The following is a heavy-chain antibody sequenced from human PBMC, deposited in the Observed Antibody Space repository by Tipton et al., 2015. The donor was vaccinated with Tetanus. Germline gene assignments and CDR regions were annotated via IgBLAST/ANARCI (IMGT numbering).Heavy chain of an antibody. Sequence: SLRLSCAASGFTFSSYAMRWVRQAPGKGLEWVAVISYDGSNKYYADSVKGRFTISRDNSKNTLYLQMNSLRAEDTAVYYCARDRDCSSTSCSDYYYYGMDVWGQETTVTVSS. CDR3: ARDRDCSSTSCSDYYYYGMDV. J-gene: IGHJ6*02. V-gene: IGHV3-30-3*01. CDR1: GFTFSSYA. D-gene: IGHD2-2*01. CDR2: ISYDGSNK.